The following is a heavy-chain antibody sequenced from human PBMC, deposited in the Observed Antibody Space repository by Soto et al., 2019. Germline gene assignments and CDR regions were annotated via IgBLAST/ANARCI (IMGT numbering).Heavy chain of an antibody. Sequence: GPEVKQPGASMRVSCKASGFTFTNYGFSWLRQAPGQGLEWLGWISAASGDTDYAQKVRGRVTMNRDSSTNTVFMELRSLTSDDSALYYCARDRVSLKLVGGYFDYWGQGTLVTVSS. J-gene: IGHJ4*02. V-gene: IGHV1-18*04. CDR3: ARDRVSLKLVGGYFDY. D-gene: IGHD2-8*02. CDR2: ISAASGDT. CDR1: GFTFTNYG.